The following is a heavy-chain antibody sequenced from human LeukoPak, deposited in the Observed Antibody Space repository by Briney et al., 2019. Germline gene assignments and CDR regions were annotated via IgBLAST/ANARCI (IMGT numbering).Heavy chain of an antibody. CDR3: MSYAGRSDDY. D-gene: IGHD3-16*01. CDR1: GFTFSRHS. J-gene: IGHJ4*02. V-gene: IGHV3-21*01. CDR2: ISSSSSYR. Sequence: GGSLRLSCAASGFTFSRHSMNWVRQAPGKGLEWVSSISSSSSYRYYADSVKGRFTISRDNAKNSLHLQMNSLRAEDTAVYYCMSYAGRSDDYWGQRTLVTVSS.